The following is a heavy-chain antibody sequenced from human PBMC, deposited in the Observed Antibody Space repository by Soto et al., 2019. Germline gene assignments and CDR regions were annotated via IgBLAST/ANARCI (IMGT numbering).Heavy chain of an antibody. D-gene: IGHD5-18*01. CDR1: GGTFSTYA. J-gene: IGHJ4*02. V-gene: IGHV1-69*12. CDR3: ASGIQLWLRRINNGYSG. CDR2: IIPMFGTA. Sequence: QVQLVQSGAEVKKPESSVKVSCKAPGGTFSTYAISWVRQAPGQGLAWMGGIIPMFGTANYALRFQDRVTITADESTNTVYMERSSLRSEDTAVYFCASGIQLWLRRINNGYSGWGQGTLVTVSS.